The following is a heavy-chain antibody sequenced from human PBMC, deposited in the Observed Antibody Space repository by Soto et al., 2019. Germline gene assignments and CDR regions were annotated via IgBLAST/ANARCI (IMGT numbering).Heavy chain of an antibody. CDR1: GFTFSSYG. J-gene: IGHJ6*02. CDR2: ISGSGGST. V-gene: IGHV3-23*01. Sequence: GGSLRLSCAASGFTFSSYGMSWVRQAPGKGLEWVSAISGSGGSTYYADSVKGRFTISRDNSKNTLFLQMNSLRADDTAVYYCAKVVEYSSSDYYYGMDVWGQGTTVTVSS. D-gene: IGHD6-6*01. CDR3: AKVVEYSSSDYYYGMDV.